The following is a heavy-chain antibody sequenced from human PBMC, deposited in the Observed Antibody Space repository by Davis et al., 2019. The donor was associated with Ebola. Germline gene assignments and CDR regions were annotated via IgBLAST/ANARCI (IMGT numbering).Heavy chain of an antibody. D-gene: IGHD6-13*01. CDR2: VNPGGGTT. V-gene: IGHV1-46*01. J-gene: IGHJ6*02. CDR1: GHTFSDFF. CDR3: ARGRTRKQQLATETTYYYYGMDV. Sequence: ASVKVSCKASGHTFSDFFMHWIRQAPGQGLEWMGLVNPGGGTTTSAQKFRGRLTMTSDTSTNTVYMELSSLRSEDTAVYYCARGRTRKQQLATETTYYYYGMDVWGQGTTVTVSS.